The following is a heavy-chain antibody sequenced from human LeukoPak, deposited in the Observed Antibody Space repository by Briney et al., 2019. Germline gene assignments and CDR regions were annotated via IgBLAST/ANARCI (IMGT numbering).Heavy chain of an antibody. CDR2: IYFSGST. CDR1: GGSISGYY. J-gene: IGHJ5*02. Sequence: PSETLSLTCTVSGGSISGYYWSWIRQPPGKGLEWIGYIYFSGSTNYNPSLKSRVTISADTSKNQFSLKLSSVTAADTAVYYCAGTGDLNWFDPWGQGTLVTVSS. CDR3: AGTGDLNWFDP. D-gene: IGHD7-27*01. V-gene: IGHV4-59*01.